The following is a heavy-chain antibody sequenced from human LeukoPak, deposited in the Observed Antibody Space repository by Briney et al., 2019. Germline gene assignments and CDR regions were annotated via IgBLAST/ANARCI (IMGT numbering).Heavy chain of an antibody. CDR3: ARSHDYGGNPYGY. D-gene: IGHD4-23*01. J-gene: IGHJ4*02. CDR1: GGSINSYY. CDR2: ISYSGIT. Sequence: SETLSLTCTVSGGSINSYYWSWIRQPPGMGLEWIGYISYSGITNYNPSLKSRVTISVDTSKNQFSLKLNSVTAADTAVYYCARSHDYGGNPYGYWGQGTLVTVSS. V-gene: IGHV4-59*12.